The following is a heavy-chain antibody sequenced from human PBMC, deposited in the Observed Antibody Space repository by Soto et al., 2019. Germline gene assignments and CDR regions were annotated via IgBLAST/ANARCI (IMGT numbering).Heavy chain of an antibody. CDR2: ISAYNGNT. CDR3: ARTESLGYCSGSCYSGLRGYYYYGMDV. Sequence: ASVKVSCKASGYTFTSYGISWVRQAPGQGLEWMGWISAYNGNTNYAQKLQGRVTMTTDTSTSTAYMELRSLRSDDTAVYYCARTESLGYCSGSCYSGLRGYYYYGMDVWGQGTTVTVSS. J-gene: IGHJ6*02. V-gene: IGHV1-18*04. D-gene: IGHD2-15*01. CDR1: GYTFTSYG.